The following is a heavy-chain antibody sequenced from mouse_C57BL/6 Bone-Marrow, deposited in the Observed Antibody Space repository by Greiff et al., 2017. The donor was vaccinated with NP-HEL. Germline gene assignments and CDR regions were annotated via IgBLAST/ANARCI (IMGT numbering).Heavy chain of an antibody. CDR3: ARTLELFAY. CDR2: INPYNGGT. CDR1: GYTFTDYY. J-gene: IGHJ3*01. Sequence: EVQLQQSGPVLVKPGASVKMSCKASGYTFTDYYMNWVKQSHGKSLEWIGVINPYNGGTSYNQKFKGKATLTVDKSSSTAYMELNSLTSEDSAVYYCARTLELFAYWGQGTLVTVSA. V-gene: IGHV1-19*01.